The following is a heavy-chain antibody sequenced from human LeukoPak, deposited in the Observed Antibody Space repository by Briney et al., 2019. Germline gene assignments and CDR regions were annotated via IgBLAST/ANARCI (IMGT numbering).Heavy chain of an antibody. CDR3: ARGKLGAATLDY. CDR2: IYSGCTT. CDR1: GFTVSSNY. V-gene: IGHV3-53*01. Sequence: PGWALRLSCAASGFTVSSNYMSGVRQAPGKGLEGVSLIYSGCTTYDDDSVKGRFTISRHNYKKTLYLQMDSLRAEDTAVYYCARGKLGAATLDYWGQGSMVTVSS. J-gene: IGHJ4*02. D-gene: IGHD1-26*01.